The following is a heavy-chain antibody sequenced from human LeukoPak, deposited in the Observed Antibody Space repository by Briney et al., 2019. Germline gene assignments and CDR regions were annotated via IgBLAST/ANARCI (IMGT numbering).Heavy chain of an antibody. Sequence: KPSETLSLTCAVYGGSFSCYYWSWIRQPPGKGLEWIGEINHSGSTNYNPSLKSRVTISVDTSKNQFSLKLSSVTAADTAVYYCARKKVEMATILNPWFDPWGQGTLVTVSS. J-gene: IGHJ5*02. D-gene: IGHD5-24*01. CDR3: ARKKVEMATILNPWFDP. V-gene: IGHV4-34*01. CDR2: INHSGST. CDR1: GGSFSCYY.